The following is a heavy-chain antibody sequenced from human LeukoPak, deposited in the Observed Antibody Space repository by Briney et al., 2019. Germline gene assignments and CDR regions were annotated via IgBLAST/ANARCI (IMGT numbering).Heavy chain of an antibody. CDR1: GFTFSSYW. CDR3: ARDYYGSGFFDY. Sequence: PGGSLRLSCEASGFTFSSYWMSWVRQAPGKGLEWVANIKTDGSEKYYVDSVKGRFTISRDNAKNSLYLQMNSLRAEDTAVYYCARDYYGSGFFDYWGQGTLVTVSS. CDR2: IKTDGSEK. V-gene: IGHV3-7*03. D-gene: IGHD3-10*01. J-gene: IGHJ4*02.